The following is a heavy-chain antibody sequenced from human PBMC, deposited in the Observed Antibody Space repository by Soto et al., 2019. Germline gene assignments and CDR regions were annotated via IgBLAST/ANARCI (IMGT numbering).Heavy chain of an antibody. V-gene: IGHV3-23*01. J-gene: IGHJ4*02. Sequence: EVQLLESGGGLVQPGGSLRLSCAASGFTFSSHGLSWVRQAPGKGLEWVSSISNTAGSTSYADSVKGRFTISRDNSKDTLFLQMNSLRADDTAVYYCAKITGNVGYFDYWGQGTLVTVAS. CDR2: ISNTAGST. CDR1: GFTFSSHG. CDR3: AKITGNVGYFDY. D-gene: IGHD1-26*01.